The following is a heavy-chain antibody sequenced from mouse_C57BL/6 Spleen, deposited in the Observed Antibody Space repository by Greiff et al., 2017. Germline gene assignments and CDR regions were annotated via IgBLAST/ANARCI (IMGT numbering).Heavy chain of an antibody. Sequence: EVKLVESGEGLVKPGGSLKLSCAASGFTFSSYAMSWVRQTPEQRLEWVAYISSGGDYIYYADTVKGRFTIARDNARNTLYLQMSSLKSEDTAMYYCTRVKAYYSNYGYAMDYWGQGTSVTVSA. V-gene: IGHV5-9-1*02. CDR3: TRVKAYYSNYGYAMDY. CDR2: ISSGGDYI. CDR1: GFTFSSYA. J-gene: IGHJ4*01. D-gene: IGHD2-5*01.